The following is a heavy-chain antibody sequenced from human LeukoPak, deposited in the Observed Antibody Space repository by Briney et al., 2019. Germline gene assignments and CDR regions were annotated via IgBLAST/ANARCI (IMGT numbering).Heavy chain of an antibody. D-gene: IGHD1-26*01. CDR2: ISYDGSNK. Sequence: GRSLRLSCAASGFTFSSYAMHWVRQAPGKGLEWVAVISYDGSNKYYADSVKGRFTISRDNSKNTLYLQMDSLRAEDTAVYYCARASLQWALRVYGMAVCGQGTPVTVSS. J-gene: IGHJ6*02. CDR3: ARASLQWALRVYGMAV. V-gene: IGHV3-30-3*01. CDR1: GFTFSSYA.